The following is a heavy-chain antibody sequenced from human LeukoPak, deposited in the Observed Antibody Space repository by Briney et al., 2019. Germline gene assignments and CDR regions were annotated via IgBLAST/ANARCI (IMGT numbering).Heavy chain of an antibody. V-gene: IGHV4-4*02. CDR3: AREGGFYRPLDY. CDR2: VHLDGRT. Sequence: ASETLSLTCGVSGGSVSSTNWWPWIRQPPGKGLEWIGEVHLDGRTNFNPSLKSRLTMSVDLSENHVSLKLTSVTAADTAVYYCAREGGFYRPLDYSGQGTLVTVSS. J-gene: IGHJ4*02. CDR1: GGSVSSTNW. D-gene: IGHD6-25*01.